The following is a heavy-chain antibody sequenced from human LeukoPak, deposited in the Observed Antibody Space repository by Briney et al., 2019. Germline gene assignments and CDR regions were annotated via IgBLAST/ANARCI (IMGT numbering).Heavy chain of an antibody. CDR3: AREAPRYNWNDAGGGDFDP. Sequence: SVKVSSKASGGTFSSYAISWVRQAPGQGLEWMGRIIPILGIANYAQKFQGRVTITADKSTSTAYMELSSLRSEDTAVYYCAREAPRYNWNDAGGGDFDPWGQGTLVTLSS. D-gene: IGHD1-20*01. CDR2: IIPILGIA. J-gene: IGHJ5*02. CDR1: GGTFSSYA. V-gene: IGHV1-69*04.